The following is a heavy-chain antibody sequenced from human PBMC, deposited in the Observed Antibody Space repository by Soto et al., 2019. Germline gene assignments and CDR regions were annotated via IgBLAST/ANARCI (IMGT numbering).Heavy chain of an antibody. CDR2: ISGSGDST. J-gene: IGHJ6*02. Sequence: EVQLLESGGGLVQPGGSLRLSCAASGFTSNNYAMSWVRQAPGKGLEWVSTISGSGDSTYYADSVKGRFSISRDNSRNTLYLQMNSLRAEDTAVYYCAKALRYFDWLLRPWNSMDVWGHGTTVTVSS. V-gene: IGHV3-23*01. CDR1: GFTSNNYA. CDR3: AKALRYFDWLLRPWNSMDV. D-gene: IGHD3-9*01.